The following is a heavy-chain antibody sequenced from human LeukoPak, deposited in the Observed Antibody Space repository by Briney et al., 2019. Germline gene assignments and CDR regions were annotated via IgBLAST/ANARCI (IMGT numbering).Heavy chain of an antibody. J-gene: IGHJ6*02. CDR2: ISYDGSNK. D-gene: IGHD5-24*01. CDR1: GFTFSSYG. V-gene: IGHV3-30*18. Sequence: PGRSLRLSCAASGFTFSSYGMHCLRQAPGKGREWVAVISYDGSNKYYADSVKGRFTISRDNSKNTLYLQMNSLRAEDTAVYYCAKDRGKQNYYYYGMDVWGQGTTVTVSS. CDR3: AKDRGKQNYYYYGMDV.